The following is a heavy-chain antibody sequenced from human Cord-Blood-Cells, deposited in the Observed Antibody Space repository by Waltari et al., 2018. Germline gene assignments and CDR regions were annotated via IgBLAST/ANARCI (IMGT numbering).Heavy chain of an antibody. CDR2: IYHSGRT. V-gene: IGHV4-38-2*02. D-gene: IGHD1-26*01. CDR1: GYSISSGYY. Sequence: QVQLQESGPGLVKPSETLSLTCTDSGYSISSGYYWGWIRQPPGKGLEWIGSIYHSGRTYYNPSLKSRVTISVDTSKNQFSLKLSSVTAADTAVYYCARSQELRYYFDYWGQGTLVTVSS. CDR3: ARSQELRYYFDY. J-gene: IGHJ4*02.